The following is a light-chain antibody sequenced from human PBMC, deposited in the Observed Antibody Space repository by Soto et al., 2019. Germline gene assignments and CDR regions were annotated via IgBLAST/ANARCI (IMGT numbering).Light chain of an antibody. CDR3: TSYASTSTYVV. Sequence: QSALTQPASVSGSPGQSITISCTGTISDVGGYNYVSWYQHHPGKAPNLLMYEVFNRPSGVSNRFSGSRSGNTASLTISGLQDDDEADYYCTSYASTSTYVVFGGGTKLTVL. J-gene: IGLJ2*01. CDR2: EVF. CDR1: ISDVGGYNY. V-gene: IGLV2-14*01.